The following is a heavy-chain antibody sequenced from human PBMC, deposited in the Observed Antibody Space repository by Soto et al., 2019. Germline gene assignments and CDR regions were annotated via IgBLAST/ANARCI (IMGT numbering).Heavy chain of an antibody. CDR1: GGPMSNYY. CDR3: SRQGFVPLHGFADV. J-gene: IGHJ6*02. CDR2: MGYDGYT. D-gene: IGHD3-10*01. V-gene: IGHV4-59*08. Sequence: QVQLQESGPGLVKPSETLSLTCTISGGPMSNYYCSWFRQPPGQGLEWIGYMGYDGYTSYNPSLRSRVTISLDTAKHQFSQILRSVTAADTARYYCSRQGFVPLHGFADVWRQGTPVTVSS.